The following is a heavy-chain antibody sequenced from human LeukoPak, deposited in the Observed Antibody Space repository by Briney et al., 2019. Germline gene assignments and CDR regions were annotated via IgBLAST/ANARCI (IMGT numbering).Heavy chain of an antibody. J-gene: IGHJ5*02. D-gene: IGHD2-21*02. CDR2: IVPILGIA. CDR3: ASELAYCGGDCYGPAGWFDP. V-gene: IGHV1-69*04. CDR1: GGTFSSYA. Sequence: SVKVSCKASGGTFSSYAISWVRQAPGQGLEWMGRIVPILGIANYAQKFQGRVTITADKSTSTAYMELSSLRSEDTAVYYCASELAYCGGDCYGPAGWFDPRGQGTLVTVSS.